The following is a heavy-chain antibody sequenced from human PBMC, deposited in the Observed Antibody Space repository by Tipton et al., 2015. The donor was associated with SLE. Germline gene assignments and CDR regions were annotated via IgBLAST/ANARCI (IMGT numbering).Heavy chain of an antibody. J-gene: IGHJ5*02. V-gene: IGHV4-31*03. CDR3: ASTRIFGRFDP. CDR2: IYYSGST. CDR1: GGSISSGGYY. D-gene: IGHD3-3*01. Sequence: TLSLTCTVSGGSISSGGYYWSWIRQHPGKGLEWIGYIYYSGSTYYNPSLKSRVTISLDTSKNQFSLNLSSVTAADTALYYCASTRIFGRFDPWGQGTLVTVSS.